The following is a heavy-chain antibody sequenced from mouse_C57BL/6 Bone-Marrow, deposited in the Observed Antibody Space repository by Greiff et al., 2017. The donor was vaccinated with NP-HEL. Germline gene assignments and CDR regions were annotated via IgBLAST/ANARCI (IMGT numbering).Heavy chain of an antibody. Sequence: VKLMESGAELVRPGASVKLSCKASGYTFTNYYINWVKQRPGQGLEWIARIYPGSGNTYYNEKFKGKATLTAEKSSSTAYMQLSSLTSEDSAVYFCARVDYWGQGTTLTVSS. V-gene: IGHV1-76*01. CDR1: GYTFTNYY. CDR2: IYPGSGNT. J-gene: IGHJ2*01. CDR3: ARVDY.